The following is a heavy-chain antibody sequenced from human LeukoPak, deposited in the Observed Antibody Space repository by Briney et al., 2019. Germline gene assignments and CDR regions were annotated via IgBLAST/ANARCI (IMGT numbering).Heavy chain of an antibody. CDR2: ISFDGDNK. D-gene: IGHD3-10*01. V-gene: IGHV3-30*03. Sequence: GGSLRLSCAASGFTFSNRRMNWVRQAPGKGLEWVAVISFDGDNKYYADSVKGRFTISKDNSKNTLYLQMNSLRVDDTAVYYCAREKGGILWFGELLGGQGTLVTVSS. J-gene: IGHJ4*02. CDR1: GFTFSNRR. CDR3: AREKGGILWFGELL.